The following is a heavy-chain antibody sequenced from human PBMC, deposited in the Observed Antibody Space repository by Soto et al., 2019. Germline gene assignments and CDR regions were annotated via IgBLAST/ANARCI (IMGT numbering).Heavy chain of an antibody. J-gene: IGHJ5*02. Sequence: SETLSLTCTVSGGSISSYYWGWIRQPPGKGLEWIGYIYYSGSTNYNPSLKSRVTISVDTSKNQFSLKLSSVTAADTAVYYCARATYYDSNWFDPWGQGTLVTVSS. V-gene: IGHV4-59*01. CDR2: IYYSGST. CDR1: GGSISSYY. CDR3: ARATYYDSNWFDP. D-gene: IGHD1-26*01.